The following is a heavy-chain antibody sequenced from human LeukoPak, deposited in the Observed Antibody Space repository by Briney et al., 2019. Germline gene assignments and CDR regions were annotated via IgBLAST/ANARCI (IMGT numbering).Heavy chain of an antibody. V-gene: IGHV4-59*01. CDR2: IFHSGFT. Sequence: SETLSLTCAVSADSISGYYWSWIRQPPGKRLEWIGYIFHSGFTNYNPSLKSRVTISIDTSKNQFSLKLSSVTAADTAEYYCARESRDDDWFDPWGQGILVTVSS. CDR3: ARESRDDDWFDP. D-gene: IGHD5-24*01. J-gene: IGHJ5*02. CDR1: ADSISGYY.